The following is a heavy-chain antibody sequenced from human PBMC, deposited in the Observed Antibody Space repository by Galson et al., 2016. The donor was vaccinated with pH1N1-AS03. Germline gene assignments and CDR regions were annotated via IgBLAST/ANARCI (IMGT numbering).Heavy chain of an antibody. V-gene: IGHV3-48*03. CDR3: ARDILKGDYYGMDV. CDR2: ISGSGRII. D-gene: IGHD2-21*01. Sequence: SLRLSCAASGFTFNYHGMNWVRQAPGKGLECIAYISGSGRIIFYADSVKGRFAISRDNAKNSLSLQMNTLRAEDTAVYYCARDILKGDYYGMDVWGQGTTVTVS. CDR1: GFTFNYHG. J-gene: IGHJ6*02.